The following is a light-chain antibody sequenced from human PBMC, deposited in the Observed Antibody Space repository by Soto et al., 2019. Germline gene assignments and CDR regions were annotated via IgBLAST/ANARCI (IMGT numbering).Light chain of an antibody. CDR3: VLYMGSGLRV. Sequence: QAVVTQEPSFSVSPGGTVTLTCGLSSGSVSTSYYPSWYQQTPGQAPRTLIYSTNTRSSGVPDRFSGFILGNKAALTITGAQADDESDYYCVLYMGSGLRVFGGGTQLTVL. CDR1: SGSVSTSYY. CDR2: STN. V-gene: IGLV8-61*01. J-gene: IGLJ3*02.